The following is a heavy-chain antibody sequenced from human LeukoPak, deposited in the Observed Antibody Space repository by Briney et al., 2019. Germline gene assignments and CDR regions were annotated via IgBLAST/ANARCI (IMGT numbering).Heavy chain of an antibody. Sequence: SETLSLTCTVSGGSINNYYWYWMRRPPGKGLEWIGCIYYSGSTDYNPSLKSRVTISVDSSKNQFSLKLNSVTAADTAVYYCARRIVVTGTSWTFDIWGQGTMVTVSS. CDR3: ARRIVVTGTSWTFDI. CDR1: GGSINNYY. D-gene: IGHD6-19*01. CDR2: IYYSGST. J-gene: IGHJ3*02. V-gene: IGHV4-59*01.